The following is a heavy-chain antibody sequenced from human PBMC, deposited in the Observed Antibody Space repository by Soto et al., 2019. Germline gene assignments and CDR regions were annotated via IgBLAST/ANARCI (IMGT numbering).Heavy chain of an antibody. J-gene: IGHJ4*02. V-gene: IGHV1-69*13. CDR1: GGTFSSYA. CDR3: AVNDPVTWIQLWQSFDY. D-gene: IGHD5-18*01. CDR2: IIPIFGTA. Sequence: GASVKVSCKASGGTFSSYAISWVRQAPGQGLEWMGGIIPIFGTANYAQKFQGRVTITADESTSTAYMELSSLRSEDTAVYYCAVNDPVTWIQLWQSFDYWGQGTLVTVSS.